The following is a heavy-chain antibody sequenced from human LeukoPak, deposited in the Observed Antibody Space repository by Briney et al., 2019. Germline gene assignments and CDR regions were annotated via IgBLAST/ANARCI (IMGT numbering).Heavy chain of an antibody. Sequence: GGSLRPSCAASGFTFSSYAMHWVRQAPGKGLEWVSAISDTGNTYHADSVKGRFTISRDSSKNTLFLQMNRLRPEDAAVYYCAKAPVTTCRGAFCYPFDYWGLGTLVTVSS. CDR2: ISDTGNT. D-gene: IGHD2-15*01. J-gene: IGHJ4*02. CDR1: GFTFSSYA. CDR3: AKAPVTTCRGAFCYPFDY. V-gene: IGHV3-23*01.